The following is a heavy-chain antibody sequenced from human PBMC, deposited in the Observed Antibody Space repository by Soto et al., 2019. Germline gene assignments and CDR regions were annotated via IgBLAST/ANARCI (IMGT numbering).Heavy chain of an antibody. D-gene: IGHD6-13*01. J-gene: IGHJ6*02. Sequence: EVQLVESGGGLVQPGGSLKLSCAASGFTFSGSAMHWVRQASGKGLEWVGRIRSKANSYATAYAASVKGRFTISRDDSKNTAYLQMNSLKTEDTAVYYCTFSSSWYINGMDVWGQGTTVTVSS. CDR1: GFTFSGSA. V-gene: IGHV3-73*01. CDR3: TFSSSWYINGMDV. CDR2: IRSKANSYAT.